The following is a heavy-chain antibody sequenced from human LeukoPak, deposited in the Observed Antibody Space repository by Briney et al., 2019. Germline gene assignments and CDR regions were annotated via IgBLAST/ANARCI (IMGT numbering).Heavy chain of an antibody. Sequence: PGGSLKLSCAASGFTFSNYNMNWVRQAPGKGLEWVSSISSSSGSIYYADSVKGRFTASRDNAKNSLYLQINNLRDDDTAVYYCVRDSLLWFGEIDYWGQGTLVSVSS. CDR2: ISSSSGSI. D-gene: IGHD3-10*01. CDR1: GFTFSNYN. CDR3: VRDSLLWFGEIDY. J-gene: IGHJ4*02. V-gene: IGHV3-21*01.